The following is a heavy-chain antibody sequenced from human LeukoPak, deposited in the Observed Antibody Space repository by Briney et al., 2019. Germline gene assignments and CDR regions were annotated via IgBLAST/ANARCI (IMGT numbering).Heavy chain of an antibody. CDR1: GFSFTTAW. Sequence: GGSLRLSCGASGFSFTTAWMSWVRQAPGKGLEWVARITSDGAVDYASPVKGRLTISKDYSKNTLYLQMNSLKVEDTAVYYCVIDDYYDYSGTREADYFDHWGQGTLVTVSS. V-gene: IGHV3-15*01. CDR3: VIDDYYDYSGTREADYFDH. D-gene: IGHD3-22*01. CDR2: ITSDGAV. J-gene: IGHJ4*02.